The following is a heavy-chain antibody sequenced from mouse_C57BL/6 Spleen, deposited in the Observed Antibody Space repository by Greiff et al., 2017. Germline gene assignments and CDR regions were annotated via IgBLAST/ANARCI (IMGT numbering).Heavy chain of an antibody. V-gene: IGHV1-50*01. CDR1: GYTFTSYW. CDR3: ARSGYYGSRDYAMDY. Sequence: VQLQQPGAELVKPGASVKLSCTASGYTFTSYWMQWVKQRPGQGLEWIGEIDPSDSYTNYNQKFKGKATLTVDTSASTAYMQLSSLTSEDSAVYYCARSGYYGSRDYAMDYWGQGTSVTVSS. CDR2: IDPSDSYT. D-gene: IGHD1-1*01. J-gene: IGHJ4*01.